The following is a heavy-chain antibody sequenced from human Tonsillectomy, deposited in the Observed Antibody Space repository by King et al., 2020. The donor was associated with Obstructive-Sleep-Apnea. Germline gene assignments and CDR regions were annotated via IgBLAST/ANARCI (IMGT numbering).Heavy chain of an antibody. CDR1: GFTFSSYA. CDR3: AKGGSMVRGVIRDLDY. D-gene: IGHD3-10*01. CDR2: ISGSGGST. V-gene: IGHV3-23*04. Sequence: EVQLVESGGGLVQPGGSLRLSCAASGFTFSSYAMSWVRQAPGKGLEWVSAISGSGGSTYYADSVKGRFTISRDNSKNTLYLQMNSLRAEDTAVYYCAKGGSMVRGVIRDLDYWGQGTLVNVSS. J-gene: IGHJ4*02.